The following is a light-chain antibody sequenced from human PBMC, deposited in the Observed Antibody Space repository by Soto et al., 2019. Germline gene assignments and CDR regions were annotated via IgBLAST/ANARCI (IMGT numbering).Light chain of an antibody. CDR2: GAS. CDR3: QQYGSSST. V-gene: IGKV3-20*01. J-gene: IGKJ3*01. Sequence: EIVLTQSPGTLSLSPGERATLSCRASQSVSSSYLAWYQQKPGQAPRLLIYGASSRATGIPDRFSGSGSGTDFTLTISRLAPADFAVYYCQQYGSSSTFGPGTKVDIK. CDR1: QSVSSSY.